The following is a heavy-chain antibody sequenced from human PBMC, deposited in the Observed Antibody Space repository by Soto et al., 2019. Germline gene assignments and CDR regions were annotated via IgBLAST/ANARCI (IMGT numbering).Heavy chain of an antibody. V-gene: IGHV4-39*01. Sequence: SETLSLTCTVSGGSISSSSYYWGWIRQPPGKGLEWIGSIYYSGSTYYNPSLKSRVTISVDTSKNQFSLKLSSVTAAGTAVYYCARMAIFGVVILSYYYGMDVWGQGTTVTVSS. J-gene: IGHJ6*02. CDR3: ARMAIFGVVILSYYYGMDV. CDR2: IYYSGST. D-gene: IGHD3-3*01. CDR1: GGSISSSSYY.